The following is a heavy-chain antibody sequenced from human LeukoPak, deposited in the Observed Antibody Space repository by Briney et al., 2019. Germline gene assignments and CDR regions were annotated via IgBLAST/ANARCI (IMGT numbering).Heavy chain of an antibody. CDR2: VYHSGET. CDR1: GGSVSSGDYY. D-gene: IGHD1-7*01. Sequence: SQTLSLTCTVSGGSVSSGDYYWSWIRQPPGKGLEWIGSVYHSGETYYNPSLNSRVTISVDRSKNQLSLKLNSVTAADTAVYFCARAHTHGITGTTGVDYWGQGTLVTVSS. J-gene: IGHJ4*02. CDR3: ARAHTHGITGTTGVDY. V-gene: IGHV4-30-2*01.